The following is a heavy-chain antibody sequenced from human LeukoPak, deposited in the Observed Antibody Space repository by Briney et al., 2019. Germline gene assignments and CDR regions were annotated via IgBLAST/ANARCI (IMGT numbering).Heavy chain of an antibody. CDR3: AKDRVGAAAGTPHFDY. J-gene: IGHJ4*02. V-gene: IGHV3-23*01. CDR2: ISGSGGST. Sequence: GGSLRLSCAASGFTFSSYDMSWVRQAPGKGLEWVSAISGSGGSTYYADSVKGRFTISRDNSKNTLYLQMNSLRAEDTAVYYCAKDRVGAAAGTPHFDYWGQGTLVTVSS. CDR1: GFTFSSYD. D-gene: IGHD6-13*01.